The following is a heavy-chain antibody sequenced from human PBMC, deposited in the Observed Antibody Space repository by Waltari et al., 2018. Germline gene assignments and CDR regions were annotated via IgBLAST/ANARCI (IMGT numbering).Heavy chain of an antibody. CDR1: GYTFTGSY. Sequence: QVQLVQSGAEVKKPGASVKVSCKASGYTFTGSYMHWVRQAPGQGLEWMGWINPNSGGTNYAQKFQGWVTMTRDTSISTAYMELSRLRSDDTAVYYCARVGYGSGSYYLDAFDIWGQGTMVTVSS. CDR2: INPNSGGT. J-gene: IGHJ3*02. V-gene: IGHV1-2*04. CDR3: ARVGYGSGSYYLDAFDI. D-gene: IGHD3-10*01.